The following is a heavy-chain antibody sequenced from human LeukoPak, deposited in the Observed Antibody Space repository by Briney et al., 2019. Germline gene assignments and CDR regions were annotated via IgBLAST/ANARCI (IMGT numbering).Heavy chain of an antibody. V-gene: IGHV4-61*02. CDR3: ARALEYYDFWSGYSYFDY. J-gene: IGHJ4*02. D-gene: IGHD3-3*01. CDR2: IYTSGST. CDR1: GGSIRSGSYH. Sequence: SQTLSLTCTVSGGSIRSGSYHWSWIRQPAGKGLEWIGRIYTSGSTNYNPSLKSRVTISVDTSKNQFSLKLSSVTAADTAVYYCARALEYYDFWSGYSYFDYWGQGTLVTVSS.